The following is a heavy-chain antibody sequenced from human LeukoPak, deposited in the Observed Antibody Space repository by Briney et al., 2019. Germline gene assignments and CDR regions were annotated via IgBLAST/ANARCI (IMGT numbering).Heavy chain of an antibody. CDR1: GFTLQNYP. D-gene: IGHD2-21*02. CDR2: MNGGGCGT. CDR3: AKVRGVGTHIWLLPWDL. Sequence: GGSLRLSCAASGFTLQNYPMPWVRQPLGKGLDWVALMNGGGCGTNYAHSVKGRFTVSRDNANDTLYLQMNGLTAADTAFYYCAKVRGVGTHIWLLPWDLWGQGTLVSVSS. V-gene: IGHV3-23*01. J-gene: IGHJ1*01.